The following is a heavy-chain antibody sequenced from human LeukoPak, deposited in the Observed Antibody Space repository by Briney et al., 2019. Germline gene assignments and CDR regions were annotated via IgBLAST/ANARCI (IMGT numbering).Heavy chain of an antibody. Sequence: GGSLRLSCAASGFTVSSNYMSWVRQAPGKGLEWVSFVSFDGRNKNYADSVRGRFTISRDDSENTLYLQMSSLRNEDTAVYFCARIVGHTRSEFWGQGTLVTVSS. D-gene: IGHD1-26*01. CDR2: VSFDGRNK. CDR1: GFTVSSNY. CDR3: ARIVGHTRSEF. V-gene: IGHV3-30*03. J-gene: IGHJ4*02.